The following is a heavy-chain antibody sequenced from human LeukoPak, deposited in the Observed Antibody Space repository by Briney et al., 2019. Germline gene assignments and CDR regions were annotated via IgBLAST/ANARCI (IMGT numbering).Heavy chain of an antibody. J-gene: IGHJ5*02. Sequence: GESLQISCKGSGYSFTNYWLGWVRQMPGKGLEWMGIIYPADSDTRYSPSFQGQVTISADKSISTAYLQWSSLKASDTAMYYCARSTGSGSYRGAFDPWGQGTLVTVSS. CDR3: ARSTGSGSYRGAFDP. CDR1: GYSFTNYW. CDR2: IYPADSDT. D-gene: IGHD3-10*01. V-gene: IGHV5-51*01.